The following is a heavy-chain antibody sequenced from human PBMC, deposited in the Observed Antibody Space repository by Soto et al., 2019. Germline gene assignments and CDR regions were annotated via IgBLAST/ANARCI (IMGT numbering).Heavy chain of an antibody. CDR2: ISYDGSNK. Sequence: LSCAASGFTFSSYGMHWVGQAPGKGLEWVAVISYDGSNKYYADSVKGRFTISRDNSKNTLYLQMNSLRAEDTAVYYCAKDQRYYDSSGYPGYWGQGTLVTVSS. CDR3: AKDQRYYDSSGYPGY. V-gene: IGHV3-30*18. J-gene: IGHJ4*02. D-gene: IGHD3-22*01. CDR1: GFTFSSYG.